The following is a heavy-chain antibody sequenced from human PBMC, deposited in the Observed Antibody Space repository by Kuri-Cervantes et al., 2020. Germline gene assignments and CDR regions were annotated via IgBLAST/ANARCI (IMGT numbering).Heavy chain of an antibody. Sequence: ASVKVSCKASGYTFTSYDINWVRQATGQGLEWMGWMNPNSGNTGYAQKFQGRVTMTTDTSTSTAYMELRSLRSDDTAVYYCARSARGVIITQPRDYWGQGTLVTVSS. J-gene: IGHJ4*02. D-gene: IGHD3-10*01. CDR2: MNPNSGNT. CDR1: GYTFTSYD. CDR3: ARSARGVIITQPRDY. V-gene: IGHV1-8*01.